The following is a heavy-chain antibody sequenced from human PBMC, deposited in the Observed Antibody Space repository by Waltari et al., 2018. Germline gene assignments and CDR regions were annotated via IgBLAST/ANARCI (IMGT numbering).Heavy chain of an antibody. J-gene: IGHJ4*02. CDR2: INAGNGNT. D-gene: IGHD2-21*01. CDR3: AREGDVGIVVPSGY. Sequence: QVQLVQSGAEVKKPGASVKVSCKASGYTFSIYAIHWVRQAPGQRLEWRGWINAGNGNTKYSQKFQDRVTITRDTSASAVYMELSSLRSEDTAVYYCAREGDVGIVVPSGYWGQGTLVTVSS. CDR1: GYTFSIYA. V-gene: IGHV1-3*01.